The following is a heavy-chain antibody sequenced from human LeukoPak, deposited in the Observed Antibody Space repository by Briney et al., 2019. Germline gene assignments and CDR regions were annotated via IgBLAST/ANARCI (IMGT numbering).Heavy chain of an antibody. CDR1: VGTFSSYA. V-gene: IGHV1-69*05. J-gene: IGHJ4*02. D-gene: IGHD3-10*01. CDR3: ARDGSGSDCFDY. CDR2: ILPIFGKT. Sequence: SAVKVSCKASVGTFSSYAISWVRQAPGQGLEWMGSILPIFGKTNYAQKVQGRVTITRDESTSTAYMELSSLRSEDTAVYYCARDGSGSDCFDYWGQGTMVTVSS.